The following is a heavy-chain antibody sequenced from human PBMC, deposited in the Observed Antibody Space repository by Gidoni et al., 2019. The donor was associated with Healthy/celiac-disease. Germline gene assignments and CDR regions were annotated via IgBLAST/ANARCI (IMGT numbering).Heavy chain of an antibody. CDR3: ASRVGYCSGGSCYWYLDY. CDR2: IYYSGRT. CDR1: GGSISSSSYY. J-gene: IGHJ4*02. V-gene: IGHV4-39*01. Sequence: QLQLQESGPGLVKPSETLSLTCTVSGGSISSSSYYWGWIRQPPGKGLEWIGSIYYSGRTYYNPSLKSRVTISVDTSKNQFSLRLSSVTAADTAVYYCASRVGYCSGGSCYWYLDYWGQGTLVTVSS. D-gene: IGHD2-15*01.